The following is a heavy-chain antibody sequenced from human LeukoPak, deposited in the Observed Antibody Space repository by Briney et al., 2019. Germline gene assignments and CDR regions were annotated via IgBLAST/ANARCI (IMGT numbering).Heavy chain of an antibody. J-gene: IGHJ4*02. Sequence: GSLRPSCAASGFTFSSYAMHWVRQAPGKGLEWVAVISYDGSNKYYADPVKGRFTISRDNSKNTLYLQMNSLRAEDTAVYYCARSIVVVPAVDDYWGQGTLVTVSS. V-gene: IGHV3-30*04. CDR3: ARSIVVVPAVDDY. CDR1: GFTFSSYA. D-gene: IGHD2-2*01. CDR2: ISYDGSNK.